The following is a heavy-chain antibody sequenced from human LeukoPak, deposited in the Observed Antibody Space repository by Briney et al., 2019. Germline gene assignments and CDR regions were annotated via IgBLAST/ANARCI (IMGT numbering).Heavy chain of an antibody. CDR1: GFTFSSYA. J-gene: IGHJ4*02. V-gene: IGHV3-30-3*01. CDR2: ISYDGSNK. D-gene: IGHD5-18*01. CDR3: ARSAVDTAMVTVY. Sequence: GRSLRLSCAASGFTFSSYAMHWVRQAPGKGLEGRAVISYDGSNKYYADSVKGRFTISRDNSKNTLYLQMNRLRAEDTAVYYCARSAVDTAMVTVYWGQGTLVTVSS.